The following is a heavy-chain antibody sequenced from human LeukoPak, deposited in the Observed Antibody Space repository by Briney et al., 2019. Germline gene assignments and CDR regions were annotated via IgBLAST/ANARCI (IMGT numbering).Heavy chain of an antibody. D-gene: IGHD2-15*01. CDR2: IYYSGST. J-gene: IGHJ5*02. CDR3: ARLGPLIYCSGGSCPNWFDP. V-gene: IGHV4-39*01. CDR1: GFTISSYS. Sequence: GSLRLSCAGSGFTISSYSMNWIRQPPGKGLEWIGSIYYSGSTYYNPSLKSRVTISVDTSKNQFSLKLSSVTAADTAVYYCARLGPLIYCSGGSCPNWFDPWGQGTLVTVSS.